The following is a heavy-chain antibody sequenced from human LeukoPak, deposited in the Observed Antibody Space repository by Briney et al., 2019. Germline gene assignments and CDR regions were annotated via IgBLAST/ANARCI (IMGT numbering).Heavy chain of an antibody. V-gene: IGHV4-59*01. CDR3: ARCRSSWLLDY. CDR1: GASISTYY. D-gene: IGHD6-13*01. CDR2: IYYRGTT. Sequence: SETLSLTCTVSGASISTYYWSWIRQPPGKGLEWIGYIYYRGTTNYNPSLKSRVTISVDTSKNQFSLNLSSVTAADTAVYYCARCRSSWLLDYWGQGTLLTVSS. J-gene: IGHJ4*02.